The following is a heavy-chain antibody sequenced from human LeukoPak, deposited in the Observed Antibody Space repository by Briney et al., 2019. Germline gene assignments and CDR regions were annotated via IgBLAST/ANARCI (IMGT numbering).Heavy chain of an antibody. CDR3: GRDQLYYGSGSI. CDR1: GYTFTGYY. J-gene: IGHJ4*02. Sequence: ASVKVSCKASGYTFTGYYMHWVRQAPGQGLEWMGWINPNSGGTNYAQKFQGRVTMTRDTSISTAYMELTSVTAADTAVYYCGRDQLYYGSGSIWGQGILVTVSS. D-gene: IGHD3-10*01. CDR2: INPNSGGT. V-gene: IGHV1-2*02.